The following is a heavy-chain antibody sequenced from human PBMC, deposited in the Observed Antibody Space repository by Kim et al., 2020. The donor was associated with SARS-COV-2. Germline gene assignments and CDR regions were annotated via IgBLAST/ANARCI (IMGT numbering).Heavy chain of an antibody. D-gene: IGHD2-2*01. CDR3: ARVPRVAAMPSHMHDFYY. V-gene: IGHV4-59*01. Sequence: SETLSLTCTVSGGSLSRNYWTWIRQSPGKGLEWIGYIYYTGSTNYNPSLQSRVTISVDTSKNQFSLTLTSVTAADTAVYYCARVPRVAAMPSHMHDFYY. J-gene: IGHJ6*01. CDR2: IYYTGST. CDR1: GGSLSRNY.